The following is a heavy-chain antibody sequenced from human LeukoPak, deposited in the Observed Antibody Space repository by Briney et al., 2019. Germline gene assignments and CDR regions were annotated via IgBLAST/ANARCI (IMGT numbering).Heavy chain of an antibody. CDR1: GFTFSSYS. CDR3: ARGGYDTYYYYYYYTDV. V-gene: IGHV3-48*01. Sequence: GGSLRLSCAASGFTFSSYSMNWVRQAPGKGLEWVSYISSSSSTIYYADSVKGRFTISRDNAKNSLYLQMNSLRAEDTAVYYCARGGYDTYYYYYYYTDVWGKGTTVTVSS. CDR2: ISSSSSTI. J-gene: IGHJ6*03. D-gene: IGHD5-12*01.